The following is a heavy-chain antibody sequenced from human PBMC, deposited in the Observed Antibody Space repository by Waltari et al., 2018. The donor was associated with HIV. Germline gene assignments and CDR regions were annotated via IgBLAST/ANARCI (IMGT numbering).Heavy chain of an antibody. CDR3: ARDWGVTTGPFDF. CDR2: IHYNGRA. J-gene: IGHJ4*02. V-gene: IGHV4-38-2*02. D-gene: IGHD4-4*01. Sequence: QVQLQESGPGLVQTLETLSLTCAVSGSSITSVYYLAWIRQSPGKGLEWIATIHYNGRADYNPSLGGRVLVSLDPSKNQFSLKMRYVTAADTAIYYCARDWGVTTGPFDFWGQGTQVTVSS. CDR1: GSSITSVYY.